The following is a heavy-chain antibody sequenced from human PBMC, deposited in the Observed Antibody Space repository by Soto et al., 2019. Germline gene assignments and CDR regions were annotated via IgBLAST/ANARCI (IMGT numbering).Heavy chain of an antibody. CDR2: IGGCNGNT. V-gene: IGHV1-18*01. D-gene: IGHD3-16*01. J-gene: IGHJ6*02. CDR3: ARGGSPNKDYDLDN. CDR1: GYNFVSHG. Sequence: QIPLVQSGPEVKRPGASVNVSCKTSGYNFVSHGITWVRQVPGQGREWMGWIGGCNGNTDYAQKLKDRVTMTTEISTSTAYMALKSMRPDDTGVYYCARGGSPNKDYDLDNWGQGTTLTVSS.